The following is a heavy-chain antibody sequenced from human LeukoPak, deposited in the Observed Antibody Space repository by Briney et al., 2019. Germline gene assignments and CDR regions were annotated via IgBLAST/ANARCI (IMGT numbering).Heavy chain of an antibody. CDR1: GGSISSYY. CDR3: ARTYSSRREAEYFQH. D-gene: IGHD6-13*01. CDR2: IYYSGST. Sequence: SETLSLTCTVSGGSISSYYWSWIRQPPGKGLEWIGYIYYSGSTNYNPSLKSRVTISVDTSKNQFSLKLSSMTAADTAVYYCARTYSSRREAEYFQHWGQGTLVTVSS. J-gene: IGHJ1*01. V-gene: IGHV4-59*01.